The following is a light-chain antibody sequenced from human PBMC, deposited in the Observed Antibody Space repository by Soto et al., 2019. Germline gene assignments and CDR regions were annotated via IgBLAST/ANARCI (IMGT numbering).Light chain of an antibody. J-gene: IGKJ4*01. Sequence: DIQVTQSPSSVSASVGERVTITCRASQGLVTWLAWYQQKPGKAPKLLIYAASSFQSGVPSRFSGSGSGTDFTLTISSLQPEDFATYYCQQTSSFPLTFGGGTKVELK. CDR1: QGLVTW. V-gene: IGKV1-12*01. CDR3: QQTSSFPLT. CDR2: AAS.